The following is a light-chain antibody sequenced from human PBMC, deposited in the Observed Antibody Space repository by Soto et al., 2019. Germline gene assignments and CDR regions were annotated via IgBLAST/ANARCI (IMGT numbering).Light chain of an antibody. CDR3: QQANTFPHT. V-gene: IGKV1D-12*01. CDR2: GAS. J-gene: IGKJ2*01. Sequence: DIQMTQSPSSVSASVGDSVTITCRASQFINNWVAWYQHKPGKAPRVLIHGASNLQSGVPSRFTGSQSGAEFTLTITSLQPEDFATYFCQQANTFPHTFGQGTKLDIK. CDR1: QFINNW.